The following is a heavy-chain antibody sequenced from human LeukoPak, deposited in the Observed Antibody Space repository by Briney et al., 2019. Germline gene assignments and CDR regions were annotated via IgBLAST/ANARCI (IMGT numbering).Heavy chain of an antibody. D-gene: IGHD3-10*01. Sequence: GGSLRLSCAASGFPFSDYAMGWVRQAPGKGLEWISGVAGNGITTHAADSVKGRFTISRDNSKNTLYLQMNSLRAEDSAVYYCAKYRGFGDSYDSWGQGTLVTVSS. V-gene: IGHV3-23*01. CDR3: AKYRGFGDSYDS. CDR1: GFPFSDYA. CDR2: VAGNGITT. J-gene: IGHJ4*02.